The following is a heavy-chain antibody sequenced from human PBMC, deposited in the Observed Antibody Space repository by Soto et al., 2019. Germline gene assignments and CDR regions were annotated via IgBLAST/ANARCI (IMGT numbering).Heavy chain of an antibody. V-gene: IGHV4-59*01. CDR3: ARAPNDYNYHYYGLDV. D-gene: IGHD4-4*01. CDR1: GGSISSYY. Sequence: QVQLQESGPGLVKPSETLSLTCVVSGGSISSYYWIWIRQPPGKGLECIGYIYYSGNTKYNPSLESRVTISVDMSKNQFSLNLRSVTAADTAVYYCARAPNDYNYHYYGLDVWGQGTTVTVSS. J-gene: IGHJ6*02. CDR2: IYYSGNT.